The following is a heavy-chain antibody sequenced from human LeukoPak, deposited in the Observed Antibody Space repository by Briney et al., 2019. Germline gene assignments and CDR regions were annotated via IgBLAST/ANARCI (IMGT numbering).Heavy chain of an antibody. CDR1: GDSVSSSSAA. CDR2: THYRSKWYD. D-gene: IGHD6-19*01. Sequence: SQTLSLTCAISGDSVSSSSAAWSWIRQSPSRGLEWLGRTHYRSKWYDDYAVSVKSRITINPDTSKNQFSLQLTSVTPEDTAVYYCARYLGIGSQRYYFDYWGQGTLVAVS. CDR3: ARYLGIGSQRYYFDY. J-gene: IGHJ4*02. V-gene: IGHV6-1*01.